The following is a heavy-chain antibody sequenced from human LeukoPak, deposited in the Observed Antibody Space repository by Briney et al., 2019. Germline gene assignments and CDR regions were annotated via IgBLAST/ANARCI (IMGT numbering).Heavy chain of an antibody. CDR1: GYTFTDSY. V-gene: IGHV1-2*06. D-gene: IGHD1-26*01. Sequence: ASVKVSCKTSGYTFTDSYIHWVRQAPGQGLEWMGRINPNSGDPNYPQKFQGRVTMTRDTSISTAYMEVSRLRSDDTAVYYCATGLTELLVAFDIWGQGTMVTVSS. CDR3: ATGLTELLVAFDI. CDR2: INPNSGDP. J-gene: IGHJ3*02.